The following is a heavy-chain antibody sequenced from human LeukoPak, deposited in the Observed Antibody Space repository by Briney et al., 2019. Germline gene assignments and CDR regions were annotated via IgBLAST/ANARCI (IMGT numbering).Heavy chain of an antibody. CDR3: ARGGFIEYSSSDTLDY. J-gene: IGHJ4*02. Sequence: PSETLSLTCAVFGGSLSGYYWSWIRQSPGRGLEWIGEIHYTGSINYSPSLKSRVTISVDTSKNQFSLRLSAVTAADTAVYYCARGGFIEYSSSDTLDYWGQGTLVTVSS. CDR2: IHYTGSI. CDR1: GGSLSGYY. V-gene: IGHV4-34*01. D-gene: IGHD6-6*01.